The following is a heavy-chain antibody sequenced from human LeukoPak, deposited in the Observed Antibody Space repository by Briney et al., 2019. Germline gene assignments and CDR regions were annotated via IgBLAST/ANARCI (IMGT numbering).Heavy chain of an antibody. D-gene: IGHD1-26*01. V-gene: IGHV4-34*01. CDR1: GGSFSGYY. CDR3: ARGRAQRELLRKMYYFDY. J-gene: IGHJ4*02. CDR2: INHSGST. Sequence: PSETLSLTCAVYGGSFSGYYWSWIRQPPGRGLEWIGEINHSGSTNYNPSLKSRVTISLDTSKNQFSLKLSSVTAADTAVYYCARGRAQRELLRKMYYFDYWGQGTLVTVSS.